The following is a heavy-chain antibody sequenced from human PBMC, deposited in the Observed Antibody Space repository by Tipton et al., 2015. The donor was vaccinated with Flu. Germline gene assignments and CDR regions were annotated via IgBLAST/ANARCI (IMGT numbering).Heavy chain of an antibody. CDR3: ARGTEYYDTTSPEGAFDI. CDR2: IYTSGST. D-gene: IGHD3-22*01. Sequence: TLSLTCTVSGDSIRSYYWSWIRQPAGKGLEWIGRIYTSGSTKYNPSLKSRVSMSIDTSKNQFFLKLSSVTAADTAMYYCARGTEYYDTTSPEGAFDIWGQGTMVTVSS. J-gene: IGHJ3*02. CDR1: GDSIRSYY. V-gene: IGHV4-4*07.